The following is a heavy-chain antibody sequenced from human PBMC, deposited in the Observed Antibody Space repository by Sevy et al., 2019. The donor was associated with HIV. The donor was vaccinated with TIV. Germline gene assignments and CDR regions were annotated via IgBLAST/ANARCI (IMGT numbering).Heavy chain of an antibody. V-gene: IGHV4-31*03. CDR1: GGSISSGGYY. CDR2: IYYSGTT. J-gene: IGHJ6*02. Sequence: SETLSLTCTVSGGSISSGGYYWTWIRQHPGKGLEWIGYIYYSGTTYYNPSLKSRVTISVDTSKNHFSLKLSSVTAADTAVYYCARWHDFWSGYYTGYYYGMDVWGQGTTVTVSS. CDR3: ARWHDFWSGYYTGYYYGMDV. D-gene: IGHD3-3*01.